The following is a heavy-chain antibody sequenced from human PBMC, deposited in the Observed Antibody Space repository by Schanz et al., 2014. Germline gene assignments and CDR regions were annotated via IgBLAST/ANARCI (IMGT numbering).Heavy chain of an antibody. D-gene: IGHD2-15*01. CDR1: GFTFSNYW. CDR2: VNTDGGGK. J-gene: IGHJ3*01. CDR3: ARDGAATQPDAFDF. V-gene: IGHV3-7*01. Sequence: EVQLVESGGGLVQPGGSLRLSCAASGFTFSNYWMSWVRQAPGKGLEWVASVNTDGGGKFYVDSVKGRFTISRDNAKHSLFLQMNSLRAADTAVYYCARDGAATQPDAFDFWGQGTLVTVSS.